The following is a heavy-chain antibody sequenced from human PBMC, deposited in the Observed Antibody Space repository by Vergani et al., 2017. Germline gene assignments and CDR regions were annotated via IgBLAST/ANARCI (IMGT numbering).Heavy chain of an antibody. CDR1: GFTFSNYA. V-gene: IGHV3-30*04. CDR3: ASGNYYYMDV. CDR2: ISYDGGNK. Sequence: QVQLVESGGGVVQPGRSLRLSCAASGFTFSNYALHWVRQAPGKGLEWVAVISYDGGNKYYLDSVKGRFTISRDNPKNTLFRQMNTLRAGDTAVYYCASGNYYYMDVWGKGTTVTVSS. D-gene: IGHD2-15*01. J-gene: IGHJ6*03.